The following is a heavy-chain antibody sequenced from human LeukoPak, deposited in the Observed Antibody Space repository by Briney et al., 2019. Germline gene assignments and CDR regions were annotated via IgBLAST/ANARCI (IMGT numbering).Heavy chain of an antibody. V-gene: IGHV4-59*01. CDR2: IYYSGNT. D-gene: IGHD2-2*01. CDR1: GGSITNYY. Sequence: PSETLSLTCTVSGGSITNYYWSWIRQPPGKGLEWIGSIYYSGNTNYNPSLKSRVTISVDTSKNQFSLKLTSVTAADTAVYYCARGGVVPAASGSFDYWGQGTLVTVSS. J-gene: IGHJ4*02. CDR3: ARGGVVPAASGSFDY.